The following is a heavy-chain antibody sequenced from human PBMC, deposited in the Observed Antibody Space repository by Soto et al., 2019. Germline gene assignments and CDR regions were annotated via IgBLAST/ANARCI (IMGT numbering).Heavy chain of an antibody. Sequence: SETLSLTTTVFGGSVSIGDYLWSWIRQRPGKGLEWIGYIHDSGNTYYNPSLKSRVTISLDTSKNQFSLKVTSMTAADTAVYFCARARGGDSGDYASLFDRWGQGNLVTVSS. D-gene: IGHD4-17*01. V-gene: IGHV4-30-4*01. J-gene: IGHJ5*02. CDR1: GGSVSIGDYL. CDR2: IHDSGNT. CDR3: ARARGGDSGDYASLFDR.